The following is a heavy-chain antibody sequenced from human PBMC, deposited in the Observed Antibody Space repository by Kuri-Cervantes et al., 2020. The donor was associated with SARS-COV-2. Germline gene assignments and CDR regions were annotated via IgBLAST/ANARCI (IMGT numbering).Heavy chain of an antibody. CDR1: RFPLSTSGMR. CDR3: AHLLGYCSKTSCYSMDV. J-gene: IGHJ6*02. D-gene: IGHD2-2*02. CDR2: SDWDDDK. Sequence: SGVTLAHPRRPLTLPCSLSRFPLSTSGMRVTWIRQPQGKALEWLARSDWDDDKFYSTSLKTRLTISKDTSKNQVVLTMTNMDSGYTATDYCAHLLGYCSKTSCYSMDVWGQGTTVTVSS. V-gene: IGHV2-70*04.